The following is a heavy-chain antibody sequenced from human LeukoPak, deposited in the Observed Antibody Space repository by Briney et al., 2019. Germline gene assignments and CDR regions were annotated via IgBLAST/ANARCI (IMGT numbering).Heavy chain of an antibody. D-gene: IGHD1-1*01. CDR2: ISSGSRDI. CDR3: ARAYQLELGWFDP. Sequence: PGGSLRLSCVVSGFTFSTYTMNWVRQAPGKGLEWVSSISSGSRDIYYADSLKGRFTISRDNAKNSLYLQMNSLRAEDTAVYYCARAYQLELGWFDPWGQGTLVTVSS. V-gene: IGHV3-21*04. J-gene: IGHJ5*02. CDR1: GFTFSTYT.